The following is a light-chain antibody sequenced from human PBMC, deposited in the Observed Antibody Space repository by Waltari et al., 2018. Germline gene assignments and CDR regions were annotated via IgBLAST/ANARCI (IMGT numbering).Light chain of an antibody. Sequence: DIQMTQSPSSLFASVGDIVTITCRASQSISSYLNWYQQKPGKAPKLLIYAASTLQSGVPSRFSGSGSGTDFTVTISSLQPEDIATYYCQQSYKTPLTVGGGTKVEIK. CDR2: AAS. V-gene: IGKV1-39*01. J-gene: IGKJ4*01. CDR1: QSISSY. CDR3: QQSYKTPLT.